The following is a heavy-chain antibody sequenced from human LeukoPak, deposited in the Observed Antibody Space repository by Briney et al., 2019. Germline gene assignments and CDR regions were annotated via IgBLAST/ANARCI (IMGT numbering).Heavy chain of an antibody. CDR2: IYYSGST. J-gene: IGHJ4*02. CDR1: GGSISSSSYY. CDR3: ARVYSSGWFDY. V-gene: IGHV4-39*01. D-gene: IGHD6-19*01. Sequence: MASETLSLTCTVSGGSISSSSYYWGWIRQPPGKGLEWIGSIYYSGSTYYNPSLKSRVTISVDTSKNQFSLKLSSVTAADTAVCYCARVYSSGWFDYWGQGTLVTVSS.